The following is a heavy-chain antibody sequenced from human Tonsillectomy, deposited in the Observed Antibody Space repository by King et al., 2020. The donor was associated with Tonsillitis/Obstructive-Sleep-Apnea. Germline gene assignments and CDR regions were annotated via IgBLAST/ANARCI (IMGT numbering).Heavy chain of an antibody. Sequence: VQLQESGPGLVKPSETLSLTCTVSGGSISSYYWSWIRQPPGKGLAWIGYIYYSGSTNYNPSLKSRVTISLDTSKNQFSLKLSSVTAADTAVYYCARDGSGLTYYDFWSGYKSYYYYGMDVWGQGTTVTVSS. CDR1: GGSISSYY. CDR3: ARDGSGLTYYDFWSGYKSYYYYGMDV. D-gene: IGHD3-3*01. J-gene: IGHJ6*02. V-gene: IGHV4-59*01. CDR2: IYYSGST.